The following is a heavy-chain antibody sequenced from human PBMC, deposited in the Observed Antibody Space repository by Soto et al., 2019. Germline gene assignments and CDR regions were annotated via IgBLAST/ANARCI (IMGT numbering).Heavy chain of an antibody. J-gene: IGHJ4*02. Sequence: LILSCAASGCAFSGSAMHWVRQASGKGLEWVGRIRSKANSYATAYAASVKGRFTISRDDSKNTAYLQMNSLKTEDTAVYYCARVATAPHGFDYWGQGTLVTVSS. D-gene: IGHD5-12*01. CDR1: GCAFSGSA. CDR2: IRSKANSYAT. V-gene: IGHV3-73*01. CDR3: ARVATAPHGFDY.